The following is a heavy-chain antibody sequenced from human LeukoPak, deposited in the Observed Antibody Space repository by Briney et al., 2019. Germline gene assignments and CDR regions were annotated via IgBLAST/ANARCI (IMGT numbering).Heavy chain of an antibody. CDR3: VHRTAVTSGDD. Sequence: SGPTLVKPAQTLTLTCTFSGFSLSTVSEAVGWVRQPPGKAPEWLTFIYGNNDQRYSPSLNSRLTITKDTSKNQVVLRMTDMESVDTATYYCVHRTAVTSGDDWGQGTLVTVSS. D-gene: IGHD4-17*01. V-gene: IGHV2-5*01. CDR1: GFSLSTVSEA. J-gene: IGHJ4*02. CDR2: IYGNNDQ.